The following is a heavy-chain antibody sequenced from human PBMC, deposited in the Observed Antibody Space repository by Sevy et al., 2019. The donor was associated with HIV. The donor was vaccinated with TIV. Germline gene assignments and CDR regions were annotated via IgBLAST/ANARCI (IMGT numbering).Heavy chain of an antibody. J-gene: IGHJ4*02. D-gene: IGHD2-2*01. V-gene: IGHV3-23*01. CDR3: AKDLEDIVVVPAAN. CDR1: GFTFSSYA. Sequence: GGSLRLSCAASGFTFSSYAMSWVRQAPGKGLEWVSAISGSGGSTYYADSVKGRFTISRDNPKNTLYLQMNSLRAEDTAVYYCAKDLEDIVVVPAANWGQGTLVTVSS. CDR2: ISGSGGST.